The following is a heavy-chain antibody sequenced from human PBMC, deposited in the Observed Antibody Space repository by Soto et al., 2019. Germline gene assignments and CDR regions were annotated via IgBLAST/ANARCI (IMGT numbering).Heavy chain of an antibody. CDR1: GYSISSGYS. V-gene: IGHV4-38-2*02. Sequence: SETLSLTCAVSGYSISSGYSWGWIWQPPGKGLEWIGSIYHSGSTYYNPSLKSRVTISVDTSKNPFSLTLSSVTAADTAVYYCARDLVVGEGMDVWGQGTTVTVSS. D-gene: IGHD1-26*01. CDR2: IYHSGST. CDR3: ARDLVVGEGMDV. J-gene: IGHJ6*02.